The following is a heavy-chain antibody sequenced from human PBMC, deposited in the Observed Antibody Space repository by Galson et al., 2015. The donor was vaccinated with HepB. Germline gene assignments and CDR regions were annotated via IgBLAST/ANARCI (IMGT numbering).Heavy chain of an antibody. CDR2: ISGSGGST. Sequence: SLRLSCAASGFSFVNYAMDWVRQAPGKGLEWVSAISGSGGSTYYADSVKGRFTISRDNSKNTLYLQMNSLRAEDTAVYYCARGPSSDPWGQGTLVTVS. CDR3: ARGPSSDP. CDR1: GFSFVNYA. V-gene: IGHV3-23*01. J-gene: IGHJ5*02.